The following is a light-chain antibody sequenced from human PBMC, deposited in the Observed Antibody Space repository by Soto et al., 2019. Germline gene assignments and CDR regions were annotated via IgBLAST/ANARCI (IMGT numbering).Light chain of an antibody. CDR3: SSYTSSSPID. CDR1: SSDVGGYNY. J-gene: IGLJ1*01. CDR2: DVS. Sequence: QSALTQPASVSGSPGQSITISCTGTSSDVGGYNYVSWYQQHPGKAPKLMIYDVSNRPSGVSNRFSGSKSGNTASLTISGFQAEDEADYYCSSYTSSSPIDFGTGTKLTVL. V-gene: IGLV2-14*01.